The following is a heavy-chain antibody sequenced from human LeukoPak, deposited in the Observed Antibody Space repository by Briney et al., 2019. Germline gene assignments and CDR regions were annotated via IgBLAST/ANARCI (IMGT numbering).Heavy chain of an antibody. CDR1: GFTFSSYY. CDR2: IRYDGSNK. CDR3: AKGMITFGGVAY. J-gene: IGHJ4*02. Sequence: GGSLRLSCAASGFTFSSYYMHWVRLAPGKGLEWVAFIRYDGSNKYYADSVKGRFTISRDNSKNTLYLQMNSLRAEDTAVYYCAKGMITFGGVAYWGQGTLVTVSS. V-gene: IGHV3-30*02. D-gene: IGHD3-16*01.